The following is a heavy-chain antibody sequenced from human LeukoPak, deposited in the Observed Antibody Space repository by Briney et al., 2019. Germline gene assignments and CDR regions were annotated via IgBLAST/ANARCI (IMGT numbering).Heavy chain of an antibody. J-gene: IGHJ5*02. V-gene: IGHV4-38-2*01. CDR1: DYSISTYYY. CDR3: ADWSGSHDH. Sequence: SETLSLTCVVSDYSISTYYYWGWIRQPPGKGLEWIGSIYHSGGTFCNPSLKSRVTISIDTSKNQFSLKLSSVTAADTAVYYCADWSGSHDHWGQGTLVTVSS. D-gene: IGHD1-26*01. CDR2: IYHSGGT.